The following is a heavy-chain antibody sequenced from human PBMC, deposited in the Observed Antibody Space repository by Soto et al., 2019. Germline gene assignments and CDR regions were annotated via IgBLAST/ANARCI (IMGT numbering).Heavy chain of an antibody. CDR3: ARSFMVPKTSGGQHWAFNYFDS. D-gene: IGHD3-10*01. CDR2: IYYSGST. CDR1: NGSLSSNY. Sequence: SETLSLTCTVSNGSLSSNYWSWIRQSPGKGLEWIGNIYYSGSTNYNPSLKSRVTMSVDTSKNQFTLKLSSVTAADTGVYFCARSFMVPKTSGGQHWAFNYFDSWGQGTLVTVSS. V-gene: IGHV4-59*01. J-gene: IGHJ4*02.